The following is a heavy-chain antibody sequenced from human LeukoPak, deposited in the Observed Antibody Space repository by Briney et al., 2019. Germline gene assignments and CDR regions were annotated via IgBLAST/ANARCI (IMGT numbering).Heavy chain of an antibody. CDR3: ARDRHTLIDY. V-gene: IGHV4-34*01. CDR1: GGSFSGYY. CDR2: INHSGST. Sequence: SETLSLTCAVYGGSFSGYYWSWIRQPPGKGLEWIGEINHSGSTNYNPSLKSRVTISVDTSKNQFSLKLSSVTAADTAVYYCARDRHTLIDYWGQGTLVTVSS. J-gene: IGHJ4*02. D-gene: IGHD2-2*02.